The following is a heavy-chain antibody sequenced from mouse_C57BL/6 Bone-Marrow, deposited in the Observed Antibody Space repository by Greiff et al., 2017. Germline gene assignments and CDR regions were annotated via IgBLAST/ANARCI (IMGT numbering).Heavy chain of an antibody. J-gene: IGHJ1*03. V-gene: IGHV1-64*01. D-gene: IGHD1-1*01. CDR3: GLYYYGSSWYFDV. CDR1: GYTFTSYW. Sequence: QVQLQQPGAELVKPGASVKLSCKASGYTFTSYWMHWVKQRPGQGLEWIGMIHPNSGSTNYNEKFKSKATLTVDKSSSTAYMQLSSLTSEDSAVYYCGLYYYGSSWYFDVGGTGTTVTVAS. CDR2: IHPNSGST.